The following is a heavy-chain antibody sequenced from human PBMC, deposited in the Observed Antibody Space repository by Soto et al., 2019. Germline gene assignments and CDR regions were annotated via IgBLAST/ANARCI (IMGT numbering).Heavy chain of an antibody. CDR1: GGSISSGDYY. D-gene: IGHD2-2*01. J-gene: IGHJ4*02. CDR3: ARALGSSWEFDY. Sequence: PSETLSLTCTVSGGSISSGDYYWSWIRQPPGKGLEWIGYIYYSGITYYNPSLKSRVTISVDTSKNQFSLKLSSVTAADTAVYYCARALGSSWEFDYWGQGTLVTVSS. V-gene: IGHV4-30-4*01. CDR2: IYYSGIT.